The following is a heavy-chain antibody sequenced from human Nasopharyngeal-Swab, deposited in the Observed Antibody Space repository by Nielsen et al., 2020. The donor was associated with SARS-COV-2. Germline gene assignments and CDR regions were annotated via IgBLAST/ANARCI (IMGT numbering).Heavy chain of an antibody. CDR3: ARMAAMDNYYYGMDV. J-gene: IGHJ6*02. CDR1: GFSLSTSGMC. CDR2: IDWDDDK. Sequence: SGPTLVKPTQTLTLTCTFSGFSLSTSGMCVSWIRQPPGKALEWLALIDWDDDKYYSTSLKTRLTISKDTSKKQVVLTMTNMDPVDTATYYCARMAAMDNYYYGMDVWGQGTTVTVSS. D-gene: IGHD5-18*01. V-gene: IGHV2-70*01.